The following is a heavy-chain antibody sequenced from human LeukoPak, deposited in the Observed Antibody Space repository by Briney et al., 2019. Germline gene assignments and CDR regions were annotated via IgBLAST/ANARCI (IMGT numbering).Heavy chain of an antibody. J-gene: IGHJ4*02. CDR3: ARASALAADY. V-gene: IGHV4-61*02. D-gene: IGHD6-19*01. CDR1: GGSISSGSYY. Sequence: SQTLSLTCTVSGGSISSGSYYWTWIRQPAGKGLEWIGRIYTSGSTNYNPSLKSRVTISVDTSKNQFSLNLTSVTAADTAVYCCARASALAADYWGQGTLVTVSS. CDR2: IYTSGST.